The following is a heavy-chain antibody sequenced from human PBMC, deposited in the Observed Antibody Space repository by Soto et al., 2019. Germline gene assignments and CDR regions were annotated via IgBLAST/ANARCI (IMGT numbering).Heavy chain of an antibody. CDR2: ISGSGDST. CDR3: AKVPRSYSGFDY. D-gene: IGHD1-26*01. CDR1: GFTFSSYA. V-gene: IGHV3-23*01. Sequence: GGSLRLSCAASGFTFSSYAMSWVRQAPGKGLEWVSAISGSGDSTYYADSVKGRFTISRDNSKNTLYLQMNSLRAEDTAAYYCAKVPRSYSGFDYWGQGTLVTVSS. J-gene: IGHJ4*02.